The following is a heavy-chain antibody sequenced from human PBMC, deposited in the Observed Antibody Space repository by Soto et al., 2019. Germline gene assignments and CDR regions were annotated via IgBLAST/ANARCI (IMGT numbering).Heavy chain of an antibody. D-gene: IGHD2-21*02. CDR3: ARSIVVVTAIDD. Sequence: ASVKVSCKASGYTFTSYAMHWVRQAPGQRLEWMGWINAGNGNTKYSQKFQGRVTITRDTSASTAYMELSSLRSEDTAVYYCARSIVVVTAIDDSGQGTLVTVSS. J-gene: IGHJ4*02. CDR2: INAGNGNT. CDR1: GYTFTSYA. V-gene: IGHV1-3*01.